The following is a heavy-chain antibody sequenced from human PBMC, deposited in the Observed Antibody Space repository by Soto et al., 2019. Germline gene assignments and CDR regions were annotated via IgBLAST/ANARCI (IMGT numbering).Heavy chain of an antibody. D-gene: IGHD2-15*01. CDR1: GFTFDDYA. CDR2: ISWDGGST. V-gene: IGHV3-43D*03. J-gene: IGHJ6*02. Sequence: GGSLRLSCAASGFTFDDYAMHWVRQAPGKGLEWVSLISWDGGSTYYADSVKGRFTISRDNSKNSLYLQMNSLRAEDTALYYCAKDLRRSNRISYYYYGMDVWGQGTTVTVSS. CDR3: AKDLRRSNRISYYYYGMDV.